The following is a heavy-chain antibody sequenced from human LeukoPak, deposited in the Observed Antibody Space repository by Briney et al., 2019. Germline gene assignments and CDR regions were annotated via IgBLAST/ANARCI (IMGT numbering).Heavy chain of an antibody. CDR2: ISSSSSTI. Sequence: GGSLRLSCAASGFTFSSYSMNWVRQAPGKGLEWVSYISSSSSTIYYADSVKGRFTISRDNAKNSLYLQMNSLRAEDTAVYYCARVLGEYYGSGSYYNPFYYYYYGMDVWGQGTTVTVSS. D-gene: IGHD3-10*01. J-gene: IGHJ6*02. CDR1: GFTFSSYS. V-gene: IGHV3-48*01. CDR3: ARVLGEYYGSGSYYNPFYYYYYGMDV.